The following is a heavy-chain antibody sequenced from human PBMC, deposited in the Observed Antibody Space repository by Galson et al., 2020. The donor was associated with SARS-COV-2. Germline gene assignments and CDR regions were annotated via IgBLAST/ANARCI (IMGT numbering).Heavy chain of an antibody. J-gene: IGHJ3*02. V-gene: IGHV4-39*07. CDR2: IYHTGSN. CDR1: DGSISSSSYY. Sequence: ASETLSLTCTVSDGSISSSSYYWGWIRPPPGKGLEWVGSIYHTGSNYYNSSLESRVTISLDTSKKQFSLTLNSVTAADTAVYYCARRRAGFGSGTYYKRGAFDIWGPGTMVTGSS. D-gene: IGHD3-10*01. CDR3: ARRRAGFGSGTYYKRGAFDI.